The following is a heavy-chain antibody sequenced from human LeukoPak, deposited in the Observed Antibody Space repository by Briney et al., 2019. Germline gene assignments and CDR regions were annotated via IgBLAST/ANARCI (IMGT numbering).Heavy chain of an antibody. J-gene: IGHJ5*02. CDR2: IKQDGSEK. CDR1: GFTFSSYW. V-gene: IGHV3-7*01. CDR3: ARDRSPSDWFDP. Sequence: GALRLSCAASGFTFSSYWMSWVRQAPGKGLEGVANIKQDGSEKYYVDSVKGRFTISRDNAKNSLYLQMNSLRAEDTAVYYCARDRSPSDWFDPWGQGTLVTVSS. D-gene: IGHD2-21*01.